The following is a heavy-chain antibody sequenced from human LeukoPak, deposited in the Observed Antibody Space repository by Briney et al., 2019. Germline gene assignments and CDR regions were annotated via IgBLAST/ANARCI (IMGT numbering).Heavy chain of an antibody. J-gene: IGHJ5*02. CDR2: MNPNSGNT. Sequence: ASVKVSCKASGYTFTSYDTNWVRQATGQGLEWMGWMNPNSGNTGYAQKFQGRVTMTANTSINTAYMELSSLRSEDTAVYYCARMHYYDSGGSNWFDPWGQGTLVTVSS. CDR1: GYTFTSYD. D-gene: IGHD3-10*01. CDR3: ARMHYYDSGGSNWFDP. V-gene: IGHV1-8*02.